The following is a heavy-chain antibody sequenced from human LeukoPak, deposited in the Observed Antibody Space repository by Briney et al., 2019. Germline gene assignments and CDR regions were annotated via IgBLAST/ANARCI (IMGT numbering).Heavy chain of an antibody. D-gene: IGHD6-13*01. CDR1: GGTISSSNW. J-gene: IGHJ6*02. CDR2: ASHSGST. V-gene: IGHV4-4*02. CDR3: ARYGSSSLGSMDV. Sequence: PSGTLSLTCAVSGGTISSSNWWSWVRPPPGEGLERAGEASHSGSTYYNPSLKSRVTISVDKSKNQFSLKLSSVTAADTAVYYCARYGSSSLGSMDVWGQGTTVTVSS.